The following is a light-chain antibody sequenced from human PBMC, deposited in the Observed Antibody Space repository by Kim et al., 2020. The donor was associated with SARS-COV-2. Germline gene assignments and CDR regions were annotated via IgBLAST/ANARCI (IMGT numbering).Light chain of an antibody. CDR2: DVS. Sequence: QSALTQPRSVSGSPGQSVTISCTGTSNDVGGYNYVSWYQQHPGKAPKLMIYDVSNRPSGVPDRFSGSKSGNTASLTISGLQPEDEADYYCCSYAGSYTVFGRGTQLTVL. J-gene: IGLJ2*01. V-gene: IGLV2-11*01. CDR1: SNDVGGYNY. CDR3: CSYAGSYTV.